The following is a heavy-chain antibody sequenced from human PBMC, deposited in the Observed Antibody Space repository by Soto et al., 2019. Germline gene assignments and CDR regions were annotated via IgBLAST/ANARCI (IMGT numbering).Heavy chain of an antibody. V-gene: IGHV4-59*01. D-gene: IGHD3-10*01. CDR2: IYYSGST. CDR1: VGSISSYY. J-gene: IGHJ4*02. Sequence: SETLSLTCTVSVGSISSYYWSWIRQPPGKGLEWIGYIYYSGSTNYNPSLKSRVTISVDTSKNQFSLKLSSVTAADTAVYYCARDRYGSGXYPPYFDYWGQGTLVTASS. CDR3: ARDRYGSGXYPPYFDY.